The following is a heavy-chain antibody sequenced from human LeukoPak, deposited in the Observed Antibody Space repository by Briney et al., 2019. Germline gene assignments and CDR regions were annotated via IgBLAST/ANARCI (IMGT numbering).Heavy chain of an antibody. J-gene: IGHJ1*01. V-gene: IGHV3-23*01. Sequence: GGSLRLSCAASGFTFSSYAMSWVRQAPGKGLEWVSAISGSGGSTYYADSVKGRFTISRDNSKNTLYLQLNSLRAEDTAVYYCAKDSGGDSGGYCAPGGPSMGGQGTMVTVSS. CDR2: ISGSGGST. CDR1: GFTFSSYA. CDR3: AKDSGGDSGGYCAPGGPSM. D-gene: IGHD6-19*01.